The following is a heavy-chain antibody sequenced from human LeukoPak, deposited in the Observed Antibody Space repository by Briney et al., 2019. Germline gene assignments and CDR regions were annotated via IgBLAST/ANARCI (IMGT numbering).Heavy chain of an antibody. CDR1: GGSISSSSYC. J-gene: IGHJ6*02. CDR2: IYYSGST. D-gene: IGHD3-3*01. CDR3: ARLQADYDFWSGYPQYYYGMDV. V-gene: IGHV4-39*01. Sequence: SETLSLTCTVSGGSISSSSYCWGWLRQPPGKGLEWIGSIYYSGSTYYNPSLKSRVNISVDTSKTQFSLKLSSVTAADTAVYYCARLQADYDFWSGYPQYYYGMDVWGQGTTVTVSS.